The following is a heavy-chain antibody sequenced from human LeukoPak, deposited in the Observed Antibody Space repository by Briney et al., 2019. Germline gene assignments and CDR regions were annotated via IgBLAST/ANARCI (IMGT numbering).Heavy chain of an antibody. Sequence: GGSLRLSCAASGFTFSSYSMNWVRQAPGKGLEWVSYISSSSSTIYYADSVKGRFTISRDNAKNSLHLQMNSLRAEDTAVYYCARENQNVLRFLEWLSYFDYWGQGTLVTVSS. D-gene: IGHD3-3*01. V-gene: IGHV3-48*01. CDR1: GFTFSSYS. CDR3: ARENQNVLRFLEWLSYFDY. J-gene: IGHJ4*02. CDR2: ISSSSSTI.